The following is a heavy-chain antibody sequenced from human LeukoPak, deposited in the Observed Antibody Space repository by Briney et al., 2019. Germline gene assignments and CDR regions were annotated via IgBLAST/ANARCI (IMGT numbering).Heavy chain of an antibody. V-gene: IGHV4-4*02. CDR1: GVSISSSNW. Sequence: PSGTLSLTCAVSGVSISSSNWRGRVRQPPEKGLGWIGEIYHSGSTNYNPSLKSRVTISVDKSKSQFSLKLSSVTAADTAVYYCASEGIAVADLFDYWGQGTLVTVSS. D-gene: IGHD6-19*01. J-gene: IGHJ4*02. CDR2: IYHSGST. CDR3: ASEGIAVADLFDY.